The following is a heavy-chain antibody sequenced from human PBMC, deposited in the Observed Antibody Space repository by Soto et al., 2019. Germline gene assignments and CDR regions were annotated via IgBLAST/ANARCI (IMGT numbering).Heavy chain of an antibody. D-gene: IGHD3-22*01. Sequence: ALVKVHFKGAGYGFTRYYVHLRRQAHGQGLEWMGIINPSGGSTSYAQKFQGRVTMTRDTSTSTVYMELSSLRSEDTAVYYCARVSMAFYDSSGHDAFDIWGHGTLV. V-gene: IGHV1-46*01. J-gene: IGHJ3*02. CDR3: ARVSMAFYDSSGHDAFDI. CDR1: GYGFTRYY. CDR2: INPSGGST.